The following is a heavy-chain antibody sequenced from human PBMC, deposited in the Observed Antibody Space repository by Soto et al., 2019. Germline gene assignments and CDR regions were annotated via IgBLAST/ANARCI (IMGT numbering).Heavy chain of an antibody. CDR1: GGTFSSYA. V-gene: IGHV1-69*13. CDR2: IIPIFGTA. J-gene: IGHJ5*02. Sequence: GASVKVSCKASGGTFSSYAISWVRQAPGQGLEWMGGIIPIFGTANYAQKFQGRVMITADESTSTAYMELSSLRSEDTAVYYCARVVEQLVRWFDPWGQGTLVTVSS. D-gene: IGHD6-6*01. CDR3: ARVVEQLVRWFDP.